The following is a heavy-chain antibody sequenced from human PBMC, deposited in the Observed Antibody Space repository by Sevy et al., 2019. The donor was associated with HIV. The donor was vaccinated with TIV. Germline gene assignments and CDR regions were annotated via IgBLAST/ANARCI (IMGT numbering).Heavy chain of an antibody. V-gene: IGHV3-30*04. CDR2: ISYDGSNK. CDR3: ARDSSTSWINYYFDY. CDR1: EFTFSSYA. D-gene: IGHD2-2*01. J-gene: IGHJ4*02. Sequence: GGSLRLSCAASEFTFSSYAMHWVRQAPGKGLEWVAVISYDGSNKYYADSVKGRFTISRDNSKNRRYLQMNSLRAEDTAVYYCARDSSTSWINYYFDYWGQGTLVTVSS.